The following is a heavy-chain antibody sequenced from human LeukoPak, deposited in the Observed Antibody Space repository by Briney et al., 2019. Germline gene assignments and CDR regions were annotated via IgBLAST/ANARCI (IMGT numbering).Heavy chain of an antibody. CDR3: ARAVAGNDDY. D-gene: IGHD6-19*01. V-gene: IGHV3-21*01. Sequence: PGGSLRLSCAASGFTFSSYSMNWVRQSPGKVLEWVSSISSSSSYIYYADSVKGRFTISRDNAKNSLYLQVNSLRAEDTAVYYCARAVAGNDDYWGQGTLVTVSS. CDR2: ISSSSSYI. J-gene: IGHJ4*02. CDR1: GFTFSSYS.